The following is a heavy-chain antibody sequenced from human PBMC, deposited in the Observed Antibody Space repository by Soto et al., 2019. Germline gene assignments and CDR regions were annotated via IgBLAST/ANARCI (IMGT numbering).Heavy chain of an antibody. CDR3: ARSGEHPLDY. CDR2: STHTGNT. J-gene: IGHJ4*02. CDR1: GGTVSSYV. Sequence: GASVKVSRTASGGTVSSYVINWVRQAPGHGLEWMGFSTHTGNTNYAQNFQGRVVLTTDTSTSTAYMEVTSLRSDDTAVYYCARSGEHPLDYWGQGTPVTVSS. D-gene: IGHD1-26*01. V-gene: IGHV1-18*04.